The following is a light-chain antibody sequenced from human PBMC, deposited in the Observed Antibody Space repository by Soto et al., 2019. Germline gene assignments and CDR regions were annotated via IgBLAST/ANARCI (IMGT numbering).Light chain of an antibody. CDR3: LHLCNCSWK. J-gene: IGKJ1*01. CDR2: AAS. Sequence: AIQLTQSPSSLSASVGDRVTISCRASQGIGNDLAWYQQKPGKASRLLIFAASNLQCGVPSRFSGSGSGTDCTLTISRLQPEDFATNYCLHLCNCSWKFGQGTKV. V-gene: IGKV1-6*01. CDR1: QGIGND.